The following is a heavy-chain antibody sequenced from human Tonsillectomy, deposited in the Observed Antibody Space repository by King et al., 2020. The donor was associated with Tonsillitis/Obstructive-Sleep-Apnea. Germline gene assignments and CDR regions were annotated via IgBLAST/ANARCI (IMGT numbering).Heavy chain of an antibody. CDR3: ARGWGISAFDI. V-gene: IGHV5-10-1*01. CDR1: GYSFTTYW. Sequence: VQLVQSGAEVKKPGESLGISCKGSGYSFTTYWITWVRQMPGKGLEWMGRIGPSDSYTNYSPSFQGHVTISADKSISTAYLQWSSLKASDTAMYYCARGWGISAFDIWGQETMVTVSS. D-gene: IGHD3-16*01. J-gene: IGHJ3*02. CDR2: IGPSDSYT.